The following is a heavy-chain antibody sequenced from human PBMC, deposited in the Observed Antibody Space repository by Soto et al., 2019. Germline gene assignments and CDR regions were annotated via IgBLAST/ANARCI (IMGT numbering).Heavy chain of an antibody. CDR3: AQSLNINWKNWFDL. D-gene: IGHD1-1*01. CDR2: ISDSDGRT. Sequence: EGQILKSGGGLVQPGGSLRLSCVASGFTFSTSAMNWVRQAPGQGPEWVSIISDSDGRTYYADSVKGRFTISRDNSRNTLFLDMNSLRAEDTAVYYCAQSLNINWKNWFDLWGQGTLVTVSA. J-gene: IGHJ5*02. V-gene: IGHV3-23*01. CDR1: GFTFSTSA.